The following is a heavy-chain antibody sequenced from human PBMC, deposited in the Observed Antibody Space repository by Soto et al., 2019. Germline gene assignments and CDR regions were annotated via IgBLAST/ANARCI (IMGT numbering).Heavy chain of an antibody. Sequence: SETLSLTCAVYGGSSSGYYWSWIRQPPGKGLEWIGEINHSGSTNYNPSLKSRVTISVDTSKNQFSLKLSSVTAADTAVYYCASRSGGNDYWGQGTLVTVSS. CDR2: INHSGST. V-gene: IGHV4-34*01. CDR1: GGSSSGYY. D-gene: IGHD3-3*01. CDR3: ASRSGGNDY. J-gene: IGHJ4*02.